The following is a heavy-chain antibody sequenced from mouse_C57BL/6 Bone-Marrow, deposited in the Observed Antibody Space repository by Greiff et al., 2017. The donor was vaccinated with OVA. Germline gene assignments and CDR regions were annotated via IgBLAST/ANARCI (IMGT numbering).Heavy chain of an antibody. CDR2: IDPSDSDT. CDR3: SRRDYNGSHELNYFDY. V-gene: IGHV1-52*01. CDR1: GYTFTSYW. D-gene: IGHD1-1*01. Sequence: QVQLQQPGAELVRPGSSVKLSCKASGYTFTSYWMHWVKQRPIQGLEWIGNIDPSDSDTHYNQKFKDKATLTVDKSSNTAYMQLSSLTSEDSAVYYCSRRDYNGSHELNYFDYWGQGTTVTVSS. J-gene: IGHJ2*01.